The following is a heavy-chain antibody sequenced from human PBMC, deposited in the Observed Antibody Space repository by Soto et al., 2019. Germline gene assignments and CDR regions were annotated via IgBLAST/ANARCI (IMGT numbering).Heavy chain of an antibody. J-gene: IGHJ4*02. CDR1: GFRFSIYS. D-gene: IGHD6-19*01. V-gene: IGHV3-48*02. CDR3: ARSVEGHFDY. Sequence: EVQLVESGGALVQRGGSLTLSCAASGFRFSIYSMNWVRQAPGKGLEWSAYITSDTKTIKYAESVKGRFTISRDNAKNSVYLQMDNLSDEDTGVYYCARSVEGHFDYWGQGTVVTVSS. CDR2: ITSDTKTI.